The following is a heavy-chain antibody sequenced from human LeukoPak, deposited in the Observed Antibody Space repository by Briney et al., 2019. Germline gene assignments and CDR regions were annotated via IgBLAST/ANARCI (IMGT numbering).Heavy chain of an antibody. CDR3: AKESIVAPGNVNYFDY. V-gene: IGHV3-23*01. J-gene: IGHJ4*02. D-gene: IGHD6-13*01. CDR1: GFTFSSYA. CDR2: ISGSGGST. Sequence: GGSLRLSCAASGFTFSSYAMSWVRQAPGKGLEWVSAISGSGGSTFYADSVKGRFTISRDNSKNTLYLQMNSLRAEDTSVYYCAKESIVAPGNVNYFDYWGQGTLVTVSS.